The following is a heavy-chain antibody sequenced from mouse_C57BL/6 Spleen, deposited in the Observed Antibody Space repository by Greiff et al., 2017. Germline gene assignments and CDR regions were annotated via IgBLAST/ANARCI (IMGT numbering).Heavy chain of an antibody. Sequence: EVHLVESGGGLVKPGGSLKLSCAASGFTFSSYAMSWVRQTPEKRLEWVATISDGGSYTYYPDNVKGRFTISRDNAKNNLYLQMSHLKSEDTAMYYCARERGDYYGSSYEGFAYWGQGTLVTVSA. CDR1: GFTFSSYA. CDR3: ARERGDYYGSSYEGFAY. V-gene: IGHV5-4*01. J-gene: IGHJ3*01. D-gene: IGHD1-1*01. CDR2: ISDGGSYT.